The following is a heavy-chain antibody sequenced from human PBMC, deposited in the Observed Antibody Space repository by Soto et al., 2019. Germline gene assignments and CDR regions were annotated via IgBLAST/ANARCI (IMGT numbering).Heavy chain of an antibody. V-gene: IGHV3-15*01. D-gene: IGHD1-1*01. CDR2: IKSKAYGGTT. CDR3: ARRLKWQLRPLDS. Sequence: GSLRLSCAASGFTVTNVWMSWVRQSPGKGLEWVGRIKSKAYGGTTDYAAPVKGRFTISRDNAKNSLYLQMNSLRAEDTAVYYCARRLKWQLRPLDSWGRGTLVTVSS. CDR1: GFTVTNVW. J-gene: IGHJ4*02.